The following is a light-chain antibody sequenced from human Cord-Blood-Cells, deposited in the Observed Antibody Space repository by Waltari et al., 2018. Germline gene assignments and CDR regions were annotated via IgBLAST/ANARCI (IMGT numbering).Light chain of an antibody. V-gene: IGKV3-20*01. CDR2: GAS. Sequence: IVLTQSPGTLSLSPGERDTLPCRASQSVSRSYLAWYQQKPGRAPSLLIYGASSRATGIPYRFSGSGSGTDFTLTICRLEPEDFSVYYCQQYGSSPYSFGQGTKLEIK. CDR1: QSVSRSY. J-gene: IGKJ2*03. CDR3: QQYGSSPYS.